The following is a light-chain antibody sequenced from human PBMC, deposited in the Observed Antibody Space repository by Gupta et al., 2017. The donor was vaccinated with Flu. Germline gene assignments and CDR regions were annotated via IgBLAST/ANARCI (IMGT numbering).Light chain of an antibody. J-gene: IGKJ2*01. CDR3: QQYDDWPLYT. V-gene: IGKV3-15*01. CDR1: QSVSNN. CDR2: GAS. Sequence: PLSLSPCDRPPLSSRASQSVSNNLAWYQQKPGQPPRLLIHGASIRATGVPARFSGSGYGTEFTLTISSLQSEDFAVYHCQQYDDWPLYTFGQGTKLEIK.